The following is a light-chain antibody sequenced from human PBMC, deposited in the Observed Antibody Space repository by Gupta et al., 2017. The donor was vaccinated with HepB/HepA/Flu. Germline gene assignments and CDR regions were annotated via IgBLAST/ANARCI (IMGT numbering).Light chain of an antibody. V-gene: IGLV3-21*02. CDR3: LVWDADSDHYV. CDR2: DDR. Sequence: SYVLTQPPSVSVAPGRTASITREGNNIGSQSVHWYQHKPGQAPVLVVYDDRNRPSGIPERFSGSKSGNTATLTISRVEAGDEAEYYCLVWDADSDHYVFGTGTGVTVL. CDR1: NIGSQS. J-gene: IGLJ1*01.